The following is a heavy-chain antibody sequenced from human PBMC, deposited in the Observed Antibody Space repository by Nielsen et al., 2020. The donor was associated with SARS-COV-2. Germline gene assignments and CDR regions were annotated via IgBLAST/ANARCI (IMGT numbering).Heavy chain of an antibody. CDR3: ARVPTVGSLSYYYYGIDV. V-gene: IGHV3-23*01. CDR1: GFTFTSHA. J-gene: IGHJ6*02. CDR2: ISSGSGDPT. D-gene: IGHD3-10*01. Sequence: GGSLRLSCAASGFTFTSHAMTWVRQAPGKGLEWVSGISSGSGDPTYYADSVKGRFTISRDSSQNTLYLHMNSLGAEDTAVYFCARVPTVGSLSYYYYGIDVWGQGTTVTVSS.